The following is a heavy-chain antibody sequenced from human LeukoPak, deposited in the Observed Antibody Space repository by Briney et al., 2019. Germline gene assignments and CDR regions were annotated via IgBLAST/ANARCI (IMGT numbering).Heavy chain of an antibody. CDR3: ARDVRNTAMVTLY. Sequence: GSLRLSCAASGFTFSSYSMNWVRQAPGKGLEWVSSISSSSSYIYYADSVKGRFTISRDNAKNSLYLQMNSLRAEDTAVYYCARDVRNTAMVTLYWGQGTLVTVPS. D-gene: IGHD5-18*01. V-gene: IGHV3-21*01. J-gene: IGHJ4*02. CDR2: ISSSSSYI. CDR1: GFTFSSYS.